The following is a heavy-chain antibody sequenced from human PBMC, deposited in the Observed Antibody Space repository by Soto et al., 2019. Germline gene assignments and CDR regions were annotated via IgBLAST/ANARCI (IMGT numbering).Heavy chain of an antibody. Sequence: GGSVRLSCAASGFTFGSYVMHYVLQAPGKGRVWVSRINSDGSSTSHADSVKARLTITRDNAKNTLYLQMNILRAEDTAVYYCARDHQHSSGWYSYYYYHCMDVWGQGTTVTVSS. J-gene: IGHJ6*02. CDR2: INSDGSST. CDR1: GFTFGSYV. CDR3: ARDHQHSSGWYSYYYYHCMDV. V-gene: IGHV3-74*01. D-gene: IGHD6-19*01.